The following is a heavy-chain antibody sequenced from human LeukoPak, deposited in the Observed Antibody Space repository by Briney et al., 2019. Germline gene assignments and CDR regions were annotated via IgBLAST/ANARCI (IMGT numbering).Heavy chain of an antibody. CDR2: ISYDGSNK. V-gene: IGHV3-30*01. D-gene: IGHD2-15*01. CDR1: GITFNRHA. CDR3: AGLVCSGRSCYTDYFDY. Sequence: GRSLRLSCEASGITFNRHAMHWVRQVPGKGLEWVASISYDGSNKHYADPVKGRFTISRDNSKNTLSLQMNSLRAEDTAVYHCAGLVCSGRSCYTDYFDYWGQGTLVTVSS. J-gene: IGHJ4*02.